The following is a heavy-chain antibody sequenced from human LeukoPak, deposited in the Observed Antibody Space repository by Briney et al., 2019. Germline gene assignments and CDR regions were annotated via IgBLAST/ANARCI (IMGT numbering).Heavy chain of an antibody. CDR2: ISGSGAKT. V-gene: IGHV3-23*01. Sequence: GGSLRLSCEASGFTFRSYAMTWVRQAPGKGLEWVSAISGSGAKTYYADSVKGRFTISRDNSKNTLYLQMNSLRTEDTAVYYCAKDLFAMTQWEQLGYWGQGTLVTVSS. CDR3: AKDLFAMTQWEQLGY. CDR1: GFTFRSYA. J-gene: IGHJ4*02. D-gene: IGHD1-26*01.